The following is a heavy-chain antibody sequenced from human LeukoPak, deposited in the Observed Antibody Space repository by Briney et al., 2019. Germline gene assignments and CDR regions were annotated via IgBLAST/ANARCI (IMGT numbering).Heavy chain of an antibody. CDR1: GFTFSSYS. V-gene: IGHV3-21*01. CDR3: ARPSGSYLDAFDI. Sequence: PGGSLRLSCAASGFTFSSYSMNWVRQAPGKGLEWVSFISSSSSHIYYADSVKGRFTISRDNAKNSLYLQMNSLRAEDTAVYYCARPSGSYLDAFDIWGQGTMVTVSS. J-gene: IGHJ3*02. CDR2: ISSSSSHI. D-gene: IGHD1-26*01.